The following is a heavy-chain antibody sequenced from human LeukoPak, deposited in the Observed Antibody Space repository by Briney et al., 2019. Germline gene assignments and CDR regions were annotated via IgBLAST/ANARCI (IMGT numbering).Heavy chain of an antibody. CDR2: IYPRDSDT. J-gene: IGHJ4*02. V-gene: IGHV5-51*01. D-gene: IGHD2-15*01. CDR3: ARRYCSGSSCYLFDY. Sequence: GESLKISCKGSGYSFTNYWIGWVRQMPGKGLEWMGIIYPRDSDTRYSPSFQGQVTISADKSISTAYLQWSNLKASDTALYYCARRYCSGSSCYLFDYWGQGTLVTVSS. CDR1: GYSFTNYW.